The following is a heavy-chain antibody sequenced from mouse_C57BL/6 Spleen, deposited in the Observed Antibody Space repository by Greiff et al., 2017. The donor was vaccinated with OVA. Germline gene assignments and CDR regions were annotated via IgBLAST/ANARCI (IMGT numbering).Heavy chain of an antibody. J-gene: IGHJ4*01. V-gene: IGHV5-16*01. D-gene: IGHD2-2*01. CDR3: ARDRGYDGAYAMDY. CDR1: GFTFSDYY. CDR2: INYDGSST. Sequence: EVKLVESEGGLVQPGSSMKLSCTASGFTFSDYYMAWVRQVPEKGLEWVANINYDGSSTYYLDSLKSRFIISRDNAKNILYLQMSSLKSEDTATYYCARDRGYDGAYAMDYWGQGTSVTVSS.